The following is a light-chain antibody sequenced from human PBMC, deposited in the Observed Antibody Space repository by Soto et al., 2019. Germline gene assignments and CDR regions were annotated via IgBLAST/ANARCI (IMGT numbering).Light chain of an antibody. V-gene: IGLV1-40*01. Sequence: QSVLTQPPSVSGAPGQRVTISCTGSSPNIGAGYDVHWCQQLPGTAPKLLIYGNSNRPSGVPDRFSGSKSGTSASLAITGLQAEDEADYYCQSYDSSLSGYVFGTGTKLTVL. CDR3: QSYDSSLSGYV. CDR1: SPNIGAGYD. J-gene: IGLJ1*01. CDR2: GNS.